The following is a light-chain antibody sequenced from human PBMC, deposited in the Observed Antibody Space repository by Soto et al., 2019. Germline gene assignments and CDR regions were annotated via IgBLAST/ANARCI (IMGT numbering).Light chain of an antibody. CDR1: QSVSSSY. V-gene: IGKV3-20*01. J-gene: IGKJ1*01. CDR2: GAS. Sequence: EIVLTQSPGTLSLSPGERATLSCRASQSVSSSYLAWYQQKHGQAPRLLIYGASSRATGIPDRFSGSGSGTDFTLIISRLEPEDFAVYYCQQYGSPGTFGQGTKVEIK. CDR3: QQYGSPGT.